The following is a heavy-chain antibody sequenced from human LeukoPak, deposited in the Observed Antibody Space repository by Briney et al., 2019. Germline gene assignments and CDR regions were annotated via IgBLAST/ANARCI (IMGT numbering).Heavy chain of an antibody. Sequence: SETLSLTCTVSGGSISSYYWSWIRQPPGKGLEWIGYIYYSGSTNYNPSLKSRVTISVDTSKNQFSLKLSSVTAADTAVYYCARLTPYGGNSLEYWGQGTLVTVSS. D-gene: IGHD4-23*01. V-gene: IGHV4-59*08. CDR2: IYYSGST. CDR1: GGSISSYY. J-gene: IGHJ4*02. CDR3: ARLTPYGGNSLEY.